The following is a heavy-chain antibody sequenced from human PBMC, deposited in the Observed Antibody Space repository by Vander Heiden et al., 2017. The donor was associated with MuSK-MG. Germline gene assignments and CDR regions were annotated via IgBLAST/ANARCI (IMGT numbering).Heavy chain of an antibody. CDR3: ARDSPPGH. J-gene: IGHJ4*02. Sequence: EVQVVESGGGLVQPGGSLRLSCAASGFTFSSYSMNWVRQAPGKGLEWVSYISSRRRTIDYADSVKGRFTISRENAKNSLYLKMNSLRDEDTAVYYCARDSPPGHWCQGTLVTVSS. V-gene: IGHV3-48*02. CDR1: GFTFSSYS. CDR2: ISSRRRTI.